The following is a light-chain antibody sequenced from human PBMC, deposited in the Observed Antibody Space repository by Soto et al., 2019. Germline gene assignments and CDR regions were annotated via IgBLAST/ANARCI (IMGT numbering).Light chain of an antibody. Sequence: DIQMTQSPSSLSASIGDRVTITCRASQSISTYLNWYQQKPGKAPKLLIYAASSLRSGVPSRFSGSKSGTDFTLTISSLQPEDFATFYCQQTYSAPLTFGGGTTVEIK. J-gene: IGKJ4*01. CDR2: AAS. CDR1: QSISTY. V-gene: IGKV1-39*01. CDR3: QQTYSAPLT.